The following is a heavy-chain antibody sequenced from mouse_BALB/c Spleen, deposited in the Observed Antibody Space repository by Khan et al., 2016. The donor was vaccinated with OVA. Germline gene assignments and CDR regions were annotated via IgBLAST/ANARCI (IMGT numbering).Heavy chain of an antibody. D-gene: IGHD1-1*01. CDR3: ARSTTVAYYFDY. V-gene: IGHV9-3-1*01. J-gene: IGHJ2*01. Sequence: QIQLVQSGPELKKPGETVKISCKASGYTFTNYGMNWVKQVPGKGLRWMGWINTYTGEPTYADDFKGRFAFSLETSASTAYLQINNLKNEDTATXFCARSTTVAYYFDYWGQGTTLTVSS. CDR1: GYTFTNYG. CDR2: INTYTGEP.